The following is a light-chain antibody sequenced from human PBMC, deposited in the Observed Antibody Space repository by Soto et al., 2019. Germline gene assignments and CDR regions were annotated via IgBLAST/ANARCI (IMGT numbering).Light chain of an antibody. CDR2: DVT. CDR1: SSNVGNNKY. Sequence: QSALTQPPSASGSLGQSITISCTGTSSNVGNNKYVSWYQQHPGKAPKLIIYDVTEPPSGVPNRFSGSKSGNTASLTGSGLQSEDEAHYYCSSYAGKVSFGGGTKVTVL. J-gene: IGLJ2*01. V-gene: IGLV2-8*01. CDR3: SSYAGKVS.